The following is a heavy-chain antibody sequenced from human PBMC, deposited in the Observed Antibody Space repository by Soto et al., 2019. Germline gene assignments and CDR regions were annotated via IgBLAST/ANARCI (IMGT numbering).Heavy chain of an antibody. D-gene: IGHD2-2*01. CDR3: ARVVPAANLWDY. J-gene: IGHJ4*02. CDR1: GGSFSGYY. CDR2: INHSGST. V-gene: IGHV4-34*01. Sequence: SETLSLTCAVYGGSFSGYYWSWIRQPPGKGLEWIGEINHSGSTNYNPSLKSRVTISVDTSKNQFSLKLSSVTAADTAVYYCARVVPAANLWDYWGQGTLVTVSS.